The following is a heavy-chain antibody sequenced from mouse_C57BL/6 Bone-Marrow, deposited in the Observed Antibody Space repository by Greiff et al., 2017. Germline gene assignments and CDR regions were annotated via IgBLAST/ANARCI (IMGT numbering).Heavy chain of an antibody. CDR1: GFNIKDYY. D-gene: IGHD1-1*01. Sequence: DVQLQESGAELVKPGASVKLSCTASGFNIKDYYIHWVKQRTEQGLEWIGRIDPEDDETKYAPKFQDKATITADTSSNTAYLQLSSLTSEDTAVYYCTRSLIYYGTNYWGQGTTLTVSS. CDR2: IDPEDDET. V-gene: IGHV14-2*01. J-gene: IGHJ2*01. CDR3: TRSLIYYGTNY.